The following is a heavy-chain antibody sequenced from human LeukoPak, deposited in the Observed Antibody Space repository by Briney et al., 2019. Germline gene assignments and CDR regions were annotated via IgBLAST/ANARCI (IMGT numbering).Heavy chain of an antibody. D-gene: IGHD3-10*01. CDR2: IHSGESP. CDR1: GYSISSGYF. CDR3: AKSNGYGLVDI. Sequence: KPSETLSLTCTVSGYSISSGYFWGWIRQPPGKGLEWIAIIHSGESPYYSPSLEGRVTMAIDTSKNQLSLKLNSVTAADTAVYYCAKSNGYGLVDIWGQGTMVTVSS. V-gene: IGHV4-38-2*02. J-gene: IGHJ3*02.